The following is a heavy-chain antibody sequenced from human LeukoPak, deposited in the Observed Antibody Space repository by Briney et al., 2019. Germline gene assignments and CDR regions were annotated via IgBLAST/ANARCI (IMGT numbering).Heavy chain of an antibody. CDR3: TTVGIWNMVTGEDR. CDR1: GFIFSKAW. V-gene: IGHV3-15*01. J-gene: IGHJ5*02. CDR2: IKSKTDNGTT. Sequence: GGSLRLSCAASGFIFSKAWMSWVRRAPGKGLEWVGRIKSKTDNGTTDYAAPDYAAPVKGRFTISRDDSKNTLYLLMNSLKTEDTAVYYCTTVGIWNMVTGEDRWGQGTLVAVSS. D-gene: IGHD5-18*01.